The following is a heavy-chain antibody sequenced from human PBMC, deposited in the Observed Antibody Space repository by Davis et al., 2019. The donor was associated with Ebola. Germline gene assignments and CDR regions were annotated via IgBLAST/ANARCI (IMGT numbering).Heavy chain of an antibody. CDR2: INHSGST. D-gene: IGHD3-10*01. CDR1: GGSISSYY. V-gene: IGHV4-34*01. J-gene: IGHJ4*02. Sequence: SETLSLTCTVSGGSISSYYWSWIRQPPGKGLEWIGEINHSGSTNYNPSLKSRVTISVDTSKNQFSLKLSSVTAADTAVYYCARAPWYYGSGSRYYFDYWGQGTLVTVSS. CDR3: ARAPWYYGSGSRYYFDY.